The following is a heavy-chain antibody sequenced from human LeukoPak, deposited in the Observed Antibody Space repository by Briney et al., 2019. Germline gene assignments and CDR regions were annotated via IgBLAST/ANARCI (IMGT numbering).Heavy chain of an antibody. Sequence: GGSLRLSCAASGFTFSSYAMHWVRQAPGKGLEWVAVISHDGNNKYSADSMKGRFTISRDNSKNTLYLQMNSLRPEDTAVYYCAKSLREIAAAGFDLWGQGTLVTVSS. V-gene: IGHV3-30*18. CDR2: ISHDGNNK. CDR1: GFTFSSYA. CDR3: AKSLREIAAAGFDL. J-gene: IGHJ5*02. D-gene: IGHD6-13*01.